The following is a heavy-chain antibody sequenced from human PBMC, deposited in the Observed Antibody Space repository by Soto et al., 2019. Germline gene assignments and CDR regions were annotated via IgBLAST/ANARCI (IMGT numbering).Heavy chain of an antibody. CDR3: AREPYDSSGYVDY. D-gene: IGHD3-22*01. CDR2: ISSSGSTI. Sequence: WGSLRLSCAASGFTFVSYEINCVRHSPGKGLEWVSYISSSGSTIYYADSVKGRFTISRDNAKNSLYLQMNSLRAEDTAVYYCAREPYDSSGYVDYWGQGTLVTVSS. V-gene: IGHV3-48*03. J-gene: IGHJ4*02. CDR1: GFTFVSYE.